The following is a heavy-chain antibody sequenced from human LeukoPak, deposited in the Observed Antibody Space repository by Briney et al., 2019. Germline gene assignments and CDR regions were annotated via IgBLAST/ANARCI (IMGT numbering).Heavy chain of an antibody. J-gene: IGHJ4*02. V-gene: IGHV4-61*01. CDR1: GGSVSSGSYY. CDR3: ATVLYYDSSGYER. D-gene: IGHD3-22*01. CDR2: FYSSGST. Sequence: SETLSLTCTVSGGSVSSGSYYWTWIRQPPGKGLEWIGYFYSSGSTNYHPSLKSRVTISADASKNQFSLKLSSVTAADTAMYYCATVLYYDSSGYERWGQGTLVTVSS.